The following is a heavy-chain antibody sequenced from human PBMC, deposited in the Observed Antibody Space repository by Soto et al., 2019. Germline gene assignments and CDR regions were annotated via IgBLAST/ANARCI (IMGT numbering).Heavy chain of an antibody. J-gene: IGHJ4*02. V-gene: IGHV4-39*02. CDR3: AKVVVAATRHTDFDS. Sequence: SETLSLTCTVSGGSINSNNYYWAWIRQPPGKGLAWIASIYYDGTTYYNTSLKSRVTISRDTSKNQFSMRLTSMTAADTDVYYCAKVVVAATRHTDFDSWGQGTLGTAPQ. CDR1: GGSINSNNYY. CDR2: IYYDGTT. D-gene: IGHD2-15*01.